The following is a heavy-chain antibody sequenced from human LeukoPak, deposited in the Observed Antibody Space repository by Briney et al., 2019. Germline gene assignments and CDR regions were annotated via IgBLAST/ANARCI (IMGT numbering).Heavy chain of an antibody. CDR1: AGSSRGYD. Sequence: PSETLSLTCTVPAGSSRGYDCSSNRQPPGKGLEWIGYIYYSGSTNYNPSLKSRVTISVDTSKNQFSLNLSARTAADTAVYYCARRGSSKRSGYITFAIWGQGTMVTVSS. CDR2: IYYSGST. CDR3: ARRGSSKRSGYITFAI. D-gene: IGHD6-13*01. J-gene: IGHJ3*02. V-gene: IGHV4-59*08.